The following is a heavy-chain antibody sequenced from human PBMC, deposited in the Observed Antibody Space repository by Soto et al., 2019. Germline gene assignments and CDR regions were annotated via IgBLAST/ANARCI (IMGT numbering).Heavy chain of an antibody. CDR3: TREASSWGFAFDL. Sequence: EVQLLGSGGGLVQPGGSLRLSCAASGFTFSHYAMSWVRQAPGKGLQWVSTIFGSGAPTHYADSVKGRFGISRDNSNNMLFLEMNSLKDEDTAVYYCTREASSWGFAFDLWGQGTRLAVSS. J-gene: IGHJ3*01. CDR2: IFGSGAPT. D-gene: IGHD3-16*01. V-gene: IGHV3-23*01. CDR1: GFTFSHYA.